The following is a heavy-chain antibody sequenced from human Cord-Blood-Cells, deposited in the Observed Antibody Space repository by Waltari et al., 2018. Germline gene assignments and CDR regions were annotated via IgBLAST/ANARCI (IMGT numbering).Heavy chain of an antibody. CDR3: ARHEGSYDFWSGYDY. D-gene: IGHD3-3*01. CDR1: GGSISSYY. Sequence: QVQLQESGPGLVKPSETLSLTCTVPGGSISSYYWSWIRQPPGKGLEWIGYIYYSGSTNYNPSLKSRVTISVDTSKNQFSLKLSSVTAADTAVYYCARHEGSYDFWSGYDYWGQGTLVTVSS. J-gene: IGHJ4*02. CDR2: IYYSGST. V-gene: IGHV4-59*08.